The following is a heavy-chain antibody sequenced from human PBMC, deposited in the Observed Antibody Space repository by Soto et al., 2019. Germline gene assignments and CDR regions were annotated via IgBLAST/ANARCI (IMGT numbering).Heavy chain of an antibody. CDR2: IYYSGST. Sequence: QVQLQESGPGLVKPSETLSLTCTVSGGSVSSGSYYWSWIRQPPGKGLEWIGYIYYSGSTNYNPFLKRRVTISVDTSKNQFSLKLSSVTAADTAVYYCAREYSSGWDSNYYYGMDVWGQGTTVTVSS. D-gene: IGHD6-19*01. V-gene: IGHV4-61*01. J-gene: IGHJ6*02. CDR3: AREYSSGWDSNYYYGMDV. CDR1: GGSVSSGSYY.